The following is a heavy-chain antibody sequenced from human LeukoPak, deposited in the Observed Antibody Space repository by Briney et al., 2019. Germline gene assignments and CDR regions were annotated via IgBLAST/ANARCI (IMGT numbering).Heavy chain of an antibody. CDR2: ISAYNGNT. J-gene: IGHJ4*02. V-gene: IGHV1-18*01. Sequence: ASVKVSCKASGYTFTSDGISWVRQAPGQGLEWMGWISAYNGNTNYAQKLQGRVTMTTDTSTSTAYMELRSLRSDDTAVYYCARDLITMVRGLQRDLGYWGQGTLVTVSS. CDR1: GYTFTSDG. CDR3: ARDLITMVRGLQRDLGY. D-gene: IGHD3-10*01.